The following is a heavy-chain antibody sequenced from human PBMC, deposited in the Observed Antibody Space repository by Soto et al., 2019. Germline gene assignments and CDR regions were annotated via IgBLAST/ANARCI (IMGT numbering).Heavy chain of an antibody. CDR3: VAGIDY. Sequence: QLQLQESGPGLMKPSEPLSLTCTVSGGSISSSSYYWGWIRQPPGKGLEWIGSIYHSGSTYYNPSLKSRLTISVDTSKNQFSLKLSSVTAADTAVYYAVAGIDYWGQGTLVTVSS. D-gene: IGHD6-19*01. J-gene: IGHJ4*02. V-gene: IGHV4-39*01. CDR2: IYHSGST. CDR1: GGSISSSSYY.